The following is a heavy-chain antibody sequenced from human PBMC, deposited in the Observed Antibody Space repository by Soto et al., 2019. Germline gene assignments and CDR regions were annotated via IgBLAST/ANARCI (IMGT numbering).Heavy chain of an antibody. J-gene: IGHJ4*02. Sequence: SETLSLTCAVYGGSFSGYYWSWIRQPPGKGLEWIGEINHSGSTNYNPSLKSRVTISVDTSKTQFSLKLSSVTAADTTVYYCARVFRYGSGSTLDYWGQGTLVTVSS. CDR1: GGSFSGYY. V-gene: IGHV4-34*01. CDR3: ARVFRYGSGSTLDY. D-gene: IGHD3-10*01. CDR2: INHSGST.